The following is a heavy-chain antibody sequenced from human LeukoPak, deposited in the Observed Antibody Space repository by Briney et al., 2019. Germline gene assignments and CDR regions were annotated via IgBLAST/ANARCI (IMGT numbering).Heavy chain of an antibody. CDR3: ARARSSVTTVTTPGY. CDR1: GYTFTSYY. V-gene: IGHV1-46*01. Sequence: ASVKVSCKASGYTFTSYYMHWVRQAPGQRLEWMGIINPSGCSTSYAQKFQGRVTMTRDTSTSTVYMELSSLRSEDTGVYYCARARSSVTTVTTPGYWGQGTLVTVSS. J-gene: IGHJ4*02. CDR2: INPSGCST. D-gene: IGHD4-17*01.